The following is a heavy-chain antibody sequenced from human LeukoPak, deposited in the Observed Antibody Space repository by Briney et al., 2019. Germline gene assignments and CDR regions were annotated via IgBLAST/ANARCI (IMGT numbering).Heavy chain of an antibody. CDR1: GGTFSSYA. V-gene: IGHV1-69*06. Sequence: SVKISCKASGGTFSSYAISWARQAPGQGLEWMGGIIPIFGTANYAQKFQGRVTITADKSTSTAYMELSSLRSEDTAVYYCARIAVAGTSYYYYYMDVWGKGTTVTVSS. CDR3: ARIAVAGTSYYYYYMDV. J-gene: IGHJ6*03. D-gene: IGHD6-19*01. CDR2: IIPIFGTA.